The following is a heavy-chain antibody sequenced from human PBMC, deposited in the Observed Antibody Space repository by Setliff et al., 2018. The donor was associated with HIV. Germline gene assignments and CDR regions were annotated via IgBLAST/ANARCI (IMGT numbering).Heavy chain of an antibody. D-gene: IGHD3-3*01. CDR1: GGSISSHY. CDR2: IYYSGST. V-gene: IGHV4-59*11. Sequence: SETLSLTCTVSGGSISSHYWSWIRQPPGKGLEWIGYIYYSGSTYYNPSLKSRVTISVDTSKNQFSLRLTSVTAADTAVYYCARGANFWSGYDSWGQGTLVTVSS. CDR3: ARGANFWSGYDS. J-gene: IGHJ4*02.